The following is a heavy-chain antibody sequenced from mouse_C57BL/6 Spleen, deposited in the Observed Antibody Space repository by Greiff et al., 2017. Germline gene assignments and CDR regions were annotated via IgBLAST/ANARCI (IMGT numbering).Heavy chain of an antibody. D-gene: IGHD4-1*01. J-gene: IGHJ2*01. CDR2: ISSGGSYT. V-gene: IGHV5-6*02. Sequence: DVMLVESGGDLVKPGGSLKLSCAASGFTFSSYGMSWVRQTPDKRLEWVATISSGGSYTYYPDSVKGRFTISRDNAKNTLYLQMSSLKSEDTAMYYCARHPSGTGYFDYWGQGTTLTVSS. CDR1: GFTFSSYG. CDR3: ARHPSGTGYFDY.